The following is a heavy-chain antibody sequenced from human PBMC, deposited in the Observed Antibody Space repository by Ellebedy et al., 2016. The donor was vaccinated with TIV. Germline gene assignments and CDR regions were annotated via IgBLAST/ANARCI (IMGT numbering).Heavy chain of an antibody. Sequence: GGSLRLXCKASGFTFSNYGMHWVRQAPGKGLEWVAALPFDGTNKFYADSVKGRFTIFRENSRNTLYLQMNSLTPEDTAVYYCARDSWGGSFLVANYFDSWGQGTLVSVSS. D-gene: IGHD2-15*01. V-gene: IGHV3-30*03. CDR2: LPFDGTNK. CDR3: ARDSWGGSFLVANYFDS. J-gene: IGHJ4*02. CDR1: GFTFSNYG.